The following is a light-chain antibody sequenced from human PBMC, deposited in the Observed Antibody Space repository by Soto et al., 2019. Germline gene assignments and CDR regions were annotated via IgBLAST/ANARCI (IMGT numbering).Light chain of an antibody. J-gene: IGKJ1*01. CDR1: QRVGRSY. Sequence: EIVLTQSPGTLSLSPGERATLSCGAGQRVGRSYLAWYQQKPGQAPRLLSYGASSRATGIPDRFSGSGSGTDFTLTISRLEPEDFAVYYCQQYGSSRTFGQGTKVEIK. CDR3: QQYGSSRT. CDR2: GAS. V-gene: IGKV3-20*01.